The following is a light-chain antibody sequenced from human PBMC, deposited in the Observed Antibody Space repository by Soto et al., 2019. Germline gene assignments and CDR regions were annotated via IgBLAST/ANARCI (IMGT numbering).Light chain of an antibody. J-gene: IGKJ4*01. CDR1: QGIHKF. CDR2: DAS. V-gene: IGKV1-33*01. Sequence: DIPMAQSPASLSASVGDRVTITCQASQGIHKFLNWYQQKPGKAPKLVIYDASYLGAGVSSRFSGRGSGTDFTFTISNLSPEDIATYYCQQYDSLPPTFGGGTKVEIK. CDR3: QQYDSLPPT.